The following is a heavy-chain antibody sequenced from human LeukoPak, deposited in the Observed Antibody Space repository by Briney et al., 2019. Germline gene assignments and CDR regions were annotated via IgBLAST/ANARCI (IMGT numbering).Heavy chain of an antibody. J-gene: IGHJ4*02. CDR1: GFTFDDYA. V-gene: IGHV3-9*01. D-gene: IGHD6-13*01. CDR3: AKGIRPQLGYYFDY. Sequence: GGSLRLSCAASGFTFDDYAMHWVRQAPGKGLEWVSGISWNSGSIGYADSVKGRFTISRDNAKNSLYLQMNSLRAEDTALYYCAKGIRPQLGYYFDYWGQGTLVTVSS. CDR2: ISWNSGSI.